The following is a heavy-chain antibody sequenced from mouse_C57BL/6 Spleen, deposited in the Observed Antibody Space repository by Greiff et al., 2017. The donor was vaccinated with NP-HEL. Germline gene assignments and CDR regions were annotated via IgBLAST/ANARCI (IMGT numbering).Heavy chain of an antibody. Sequence: VQLQQSDAELVKPGASVKISCKVSGYTFTDHTIHWMKQRPEQGLEWIGYIYPRDGSTKYNEKFKGKATLTADKSSSTAYMQLNSLTSEDSAVYFCAREDYGSSYVEAMDYWGQGTSVTVSS. V-gene: IGHV1-78*01. CDR2: IYPRDGST. CDR1: GYTFTDHT. J-gene: IGHJ4*01. CDR3: AREDYGSSYVEAMDY. D-gene: IGHD1-1*01.